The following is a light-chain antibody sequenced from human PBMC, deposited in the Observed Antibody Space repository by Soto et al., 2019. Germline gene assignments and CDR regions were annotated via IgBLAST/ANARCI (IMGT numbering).Light chain of an antibody. CDR1: QSISSW. CDR3: QQYNSLWT. J-gene: IGKJ1*01. CDR2: KAS. V-gene: IGKV1-5*03. Sequence: DIQMTQSPSTLSASVGDRVTITCRASQSISSWLAWYQQKPGTAPKLLIYKASSLESGVPSRFSGSGSGTEFTLTISSLQPDDFATYYCQQYNSLWTFGQGTKVEIQ.